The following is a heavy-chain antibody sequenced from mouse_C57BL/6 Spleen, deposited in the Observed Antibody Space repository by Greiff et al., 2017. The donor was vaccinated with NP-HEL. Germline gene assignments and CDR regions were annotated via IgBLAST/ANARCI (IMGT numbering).Heavy chain of an antibody. CDR1: GYAFTNYL. CDR2: INPGSGGT. Sequence: QVQLQQSGAELVRPGTSVKVSCKASGYAFTNYLIEWVKQRPGQGLEWIGVINPGSGGTNYNEKFKGKATLTADKSSSTAYMQLSSLTSEDSAVYFCARSLIYYDYEGYFDYWGQGTTLTVSS. CDR3: ARSLIYYDYEGYFDY. D-gene: IGHD2-4*01. V-gene: IGHV1-54*01. J-gene: IGHJ2*01.